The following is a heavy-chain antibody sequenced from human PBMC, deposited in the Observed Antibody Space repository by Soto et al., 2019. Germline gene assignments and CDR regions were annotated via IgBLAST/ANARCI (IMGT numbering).Heavy chain of an antibody. Sequence: GAPVKGSFKTSGYTFTSYGISWVRQAPGQGPEWLGWITAHTGNTKYAQNLQGRVTMTTHTSTSTAYMELTSLRSDDTAVYYCARADSDIGGYYSWAFDFWGQGTMVTVSS. J-gene: IGHJ3*01. CDR1: GYTFTSYG. CDR2: ITAHTGNT. CDR3: ARADSDIGGYYSWAFDF. V-gene: IGHV1-18*04. D-gene: IGHD3-22*01.